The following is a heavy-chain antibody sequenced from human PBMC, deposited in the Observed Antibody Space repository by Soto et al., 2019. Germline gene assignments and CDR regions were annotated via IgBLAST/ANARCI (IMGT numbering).Heavy chain of an antibody. J-gene: IGHJ6*02. CDR2: IGASGGNP. CDR3: AKLGYCSGGTCYLDYYNGLDV. V-gene: IGHV3-23*01. D-gene: IGHD2-15*01. Sequence: EVQLLESGGGWSRPGGPMTRSGTASDFAFNRLALTRFRQVPGTGLDWVSTIGASGGNPFYADSFKARFTISRDNAGDTLFLQMNRLRAEATALYYCAKLGYCSGGTCYLDYYNGLDVWGQGTTVTVSS. CDR1: DFAFNRLA.